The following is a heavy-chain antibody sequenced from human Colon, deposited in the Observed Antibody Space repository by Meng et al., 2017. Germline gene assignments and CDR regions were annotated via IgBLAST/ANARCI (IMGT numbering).Heavy chain of an antibody. D-gene: IGHD6-19*01. Sequence: QVQMVQSGSEMKKPGASVRLSAKTSGSRFPFFAMNWVRQAPGRGLEWMGWSNKKTGHPTYDEDFTGRFVFSLDTSATTAYLEINSLRPDDTAVYYCTRDSIGQWLVNFDLWGQGTLVTVSS. CDR3: TRDSIGQWLVNFDL. J-gene: IGHJ4*02. V-gene: IGHV7-4-1*02. CDR1: GSRFPFFA. CDR2: SNKKTGHP.